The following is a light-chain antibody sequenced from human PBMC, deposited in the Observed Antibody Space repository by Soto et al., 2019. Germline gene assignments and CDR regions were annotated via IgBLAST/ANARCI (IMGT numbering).Light chain of an antibody. J-gene: IGKJ1*01. CDR1: QDIRNE. CDR2: AAS. CDR3: QQYGSSLTWT. V-gene: IGKV1-6*01. Sequence: AIQMTQSPSSLSSSVGDRVTISCRASQDIRNELAWYQQKPGKAPGLLIYAASTLQSGVPSRFSGSGSGTDLHLTISRLEPEVFAVYYCQQYGSSLTWTFGQGTKVDTK.